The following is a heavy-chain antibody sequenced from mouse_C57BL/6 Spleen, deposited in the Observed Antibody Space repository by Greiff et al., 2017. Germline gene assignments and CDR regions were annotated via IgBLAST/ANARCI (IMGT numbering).Heavy chain of an antibody. Sequence: VQLQQPGAELVKPGASVKLSCKASGYTFTSYWMPWVKQRPGQGLEWIGMIHPNSGSTNYNEKFKSKATLTVDKSSSTAYMQLSSLTSEDSAVYNCARIYYYGSSEGFAYWGQGTLVTVSA. V-gene: IGHV1-64*01. J-gene: IGHJ3*01. D-gene: IGHD1-1*01. CDR2: IHPNSGST. CDR3: ARIYYYGSSEGFAY. CDR1: GYTFTSYW.